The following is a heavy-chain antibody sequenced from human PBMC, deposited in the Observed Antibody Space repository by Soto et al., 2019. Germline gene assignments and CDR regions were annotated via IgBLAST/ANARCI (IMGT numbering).Heavy chain of an antibody. V-gene: IGHV1-69*13. CDR3: ARAPYDSSGYYSDDAFDI. CDR1: GGTFSSYA. CDR2: IIPIFGTA. Sequence: ASVKVSCRASGGTFSSYAISWVRQAPGQGLEWMGGIIPIFGTANYAQKFQGRVTITADESTSTAYMELSSLRSEDTAVYYCARAPYDSSGYYSDDAFDIWGQGTMVTVSS. D-gene: IGHD3-22*01. J-gene: IGHJ3*02.